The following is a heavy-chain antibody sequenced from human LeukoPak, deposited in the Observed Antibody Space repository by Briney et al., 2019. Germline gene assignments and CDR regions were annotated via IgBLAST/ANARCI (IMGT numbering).Heavy chain of an antibody. CDR2: INLSGGST. Sequence: ASVKVSCKASGYTFTSYYMHWVRQAPGQGLEWMGIINLSGGSTSYAQKFQGRVTMTRDTSTSTVYMELSSLRSEDTAVYYCAAHTSTSDAFDIWGQGTMVTVSS. CDR1: GYTFTSYY. V-gene: IGHV1-46*01. J-gene: IGHJ3*02. CDR3: AAHTSTSDAFDI. D-gene: IGHD2-2*01.